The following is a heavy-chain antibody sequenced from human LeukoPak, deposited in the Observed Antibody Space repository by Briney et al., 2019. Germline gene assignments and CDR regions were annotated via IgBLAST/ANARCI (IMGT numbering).Heavy chain of an antibody. D-gene: IGHD2-2*01. V-gene: IGHV1-69*06. CDR1: GGTFSIYA. J-gene: IGHJ6*04. Sequence: SVKGSCTASGGTFSIYAISWVRQAPGQGLEWMGGVIPIFGTANYAQKFQGRVTITADKSTSTAYMELSSLRSEDTAVYYCARGAVVVPAAKREDYYYYYGMDVWGKGTTVTVSS. CDR3: ARGAVVVPAAKREDYYYYYGMDV. CDR2: VIPIFGTA.